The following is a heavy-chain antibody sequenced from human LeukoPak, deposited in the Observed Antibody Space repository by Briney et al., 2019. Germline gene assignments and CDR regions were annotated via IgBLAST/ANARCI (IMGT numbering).Heavy chain of an antibody. Sequence: PSETLSLTCTVSGGSISSNTYYWGWIRQPPGKGLEWIGSIYYSGSTNYNPSLKSRVTMSVDTSKIQFSLKLSSVTAADTAVYYCARQEIRVSISSGHEAMFDYWGQGTLVTVSS. CDR2: IYYSGST. CDR1: GGSISSNTYY. D-gene: IGHD6-19*01. V-gene: IGHV4-39*01. J-gene: IGHJ4*02. CDR3: ARQEIRVSISSGHEAMFDY.